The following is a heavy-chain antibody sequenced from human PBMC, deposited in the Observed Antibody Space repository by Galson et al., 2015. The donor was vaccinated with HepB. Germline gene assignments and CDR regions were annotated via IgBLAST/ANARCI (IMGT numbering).Heavy chain of an antibody. Sequence: SLRLSCAASGFAFSNYAMHWVRQAPGKGLEWVATFSYDGSSTYYADSMKGRFTISRDTSKNTLYLQMNSLRAEDTAVYYCARGYCSSTSCYVFDAFDLWGQATKVTVSS. V-gene: IGHV3-30*04. CDR3: ARGYCSSTSCYVFDAFDL. CDR2: FSYDGSST. J-gene: IGHJ3*01. D-gene: IGHD2-2*01. CDR1: GFAFSNYA.